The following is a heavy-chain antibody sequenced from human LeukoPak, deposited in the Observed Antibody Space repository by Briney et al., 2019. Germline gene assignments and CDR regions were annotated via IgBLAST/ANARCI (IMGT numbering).Heavy chain of an antibody. CDR1: GGSIYSNDSY. D-gene: IGHD1-1*01. CDR3: ARARPGNDGGNFDY. Sequence: SETLSLTCTVSGGSIYSNDSYWGWIRQPPGKGLEWIASIYYSGSTNYNPSLESRVTISVDTSKNQFSLKLSSVTAADTAVYYCARARPGNDGGNFDYWGQGTLVTVSS. CDR2: IYYSGST. J-gene: IGHJ4*02. V-gene: IGHV4-39*07.